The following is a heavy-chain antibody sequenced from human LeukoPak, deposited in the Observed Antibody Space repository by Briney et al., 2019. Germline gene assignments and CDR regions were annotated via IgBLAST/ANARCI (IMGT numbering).Heavy chain of an antibody. J-gene: IGHJ3*02. V-gene: IGHV3-23*01. Sequence: GGSLRLSCVASRITCRHYAMNWVRQSPGKGLEWVSSIFDSGAPSYYADSVKGRFTISRDNSRNTFYLQMENLRAEDSATYYRTKAVGGGRDAYDIWGQGTRVIVSS. CDR1: RITCRHYA. D-gene: IGHD3-16*01. CDR2: IFDSGAPS. CDR3: TKAVGGGRDAYDI.